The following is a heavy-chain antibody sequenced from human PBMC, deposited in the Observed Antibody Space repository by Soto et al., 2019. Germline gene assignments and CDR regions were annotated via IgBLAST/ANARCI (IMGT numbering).Heavy chain of an antibody. CDR3: ARVGNLGYCSGGNCYPGFDF. J-gene: IGHJ4*02. V-gene: IGHV3-23*01. CDR1: GFTFSSYA. CDR2: ISGSGANT. D-gene: IGHD2-15*01. Sequence: GGSLRLSCAASGFTFSSYAMSWVRQAPGKGLEWVSAISGSGANTYHVDSVKGRFTISRDNSKNTSYMQMNSLRAEDTALYYCARVGNLGYCSGGNCYPGFDFWGQGIPVTVSS.